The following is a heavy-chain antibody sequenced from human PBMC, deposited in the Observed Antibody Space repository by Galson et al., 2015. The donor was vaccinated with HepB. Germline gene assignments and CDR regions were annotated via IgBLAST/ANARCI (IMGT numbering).Heavy chain of an antibody. CDR2: ISVYNGNT. J-gene: IGHJ3*02. CDR1: GYTFTSYG. Sequence: SVKVSCKASGYTFTSYGISWVRQAPGQGLEWMGWISVYNGNTNYAQKFQGRVTITADESTSTAYMELSSLRSEDTAVYYCARDSLSAHPTPMTTVTPSDGAFDIWGQGTMVTVSS. CDR3: ARDSLSAHPTPMTTVTPSDGAFDI. V-gene: IGHV1-18*04. D-gene: IGHD4-17*01.